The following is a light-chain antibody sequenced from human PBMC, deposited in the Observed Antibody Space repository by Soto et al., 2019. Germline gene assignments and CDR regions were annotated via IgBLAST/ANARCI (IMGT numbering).Light chain of an antibody. CDR1: SSDVGAYNY. Sequence: QSALTQPASVSGSPGQSVTISCSGSSSDVGAYNYVSWYQRHPGKAPKLMIYDVTNRPSGVSNGFSGSKSGNTASLPISGLQAEDEADYFCSSYTSSSTVVFGGGTKLTVL. V-gene: IGLV2-14*01. CDR2: DVT. CDR3: SSYTSSSTVV. J-gene: IGLJ3*02.